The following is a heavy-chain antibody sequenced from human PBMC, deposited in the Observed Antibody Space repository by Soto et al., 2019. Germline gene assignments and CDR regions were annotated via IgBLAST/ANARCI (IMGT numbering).Heavy chain of an antibody. CDR3: ARGSLTFGGVIVGFFNY. V-gene: IGHV4-34*01. CDR1: GGSFSGYY. J-gene: IGHJ4*02. Sequence: SETLSLTCAVYGGSFSGYYWSWIRQPPGKGLEWIGEINHSGSTNYNPSLKSRVTISVDTSKNQFSLKLSSVTAADTAVYYCARGSLTFGGVIVGFFNYWGQGTLVTVSS. CDR2: INHSGST. D-gene: IGHD3-16*02.